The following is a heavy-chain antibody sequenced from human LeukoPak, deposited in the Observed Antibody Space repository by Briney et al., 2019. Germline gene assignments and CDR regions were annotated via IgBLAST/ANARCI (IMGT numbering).Heavy chain of an antibody. Sequence: SETLSLTCTVSGGSISSYYWSWIRQPPGKGLEWIGYIYYSGSTNYNPSLKSRVTISVDTSKNQFSLKLSSVTAADTAVYYCARASPYYYDSSGYVFDYWGQGTLVTVSS. CDR3: ARASPYYYDSSGYVFDY. D-gene: IGHD3-22*01. V-gene: IGHV4-59*08. CDR1: GGSISSYY. CDR2: IYYSGST. J-gene: IGHJ4*02.